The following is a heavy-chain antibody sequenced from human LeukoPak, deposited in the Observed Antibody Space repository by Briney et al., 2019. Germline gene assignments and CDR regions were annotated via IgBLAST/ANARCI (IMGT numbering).Heavy chain of an antibody. CDR3: ARDNRYSSSWYIDY. Sequence: PSETLSLTCTVSGGSVSSGSYYWSWIRQPPGKGLEWIGYIYYSGSTNYNPSLKSRVTISVDRSKNQFSLKLSSVTAADTAVYYCARDNRYSSSWYIDYWGQGTLVTVSS. CDR1: GGSVSSGSYY. V-gene: IGHV4-61*01. CDR2: IYYSGST. D-gene: IGHD6-13*01. J-gene: IGHJ4*02.